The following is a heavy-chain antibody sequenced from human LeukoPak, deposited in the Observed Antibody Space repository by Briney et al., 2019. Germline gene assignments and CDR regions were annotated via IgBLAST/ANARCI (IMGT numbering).Heavy chain of an antibody. V-gene: IGHV4-59*01. Sequence: SETLSLTCIVSGASTSSNYWSWIRQSPGKGLEWIGNTYSSGTTNYNPSLKSRVTISINTSKNQLSLNLISVTPADTAVYFFANALQWLMFDSWGQGILVTVSS. CDR1: GASTSSNY. D-gene: IGHD5-24*01. CDR2: TYSSGTT. J-gene: IGHJ4*02. CDR3: ANALQWLMFDS.